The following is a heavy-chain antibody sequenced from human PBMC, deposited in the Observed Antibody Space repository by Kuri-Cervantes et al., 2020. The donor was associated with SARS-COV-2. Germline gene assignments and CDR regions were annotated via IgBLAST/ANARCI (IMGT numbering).Heavy chain of an antibody. CDR2: INWNGGST. Sequence: GESLKISCAASGFTFDDYGMSWVRQAPGKGLEWVSGINWNGGSTGYADSVKGRFTISRDNAKNSLYLQMNSLRAEDTALYHCARERSGNYDYWGQGTLVTVSS. CDR1: GFTFDDYG. CDR3: ARERSGNYDY. V-gene: IGHV3-20*01. D-gene: IGHD1-26*01. J-gene: IGHJ4*02.